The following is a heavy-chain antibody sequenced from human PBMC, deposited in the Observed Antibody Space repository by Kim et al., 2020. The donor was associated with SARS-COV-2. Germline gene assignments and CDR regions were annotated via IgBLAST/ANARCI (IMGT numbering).Heavy chain of an antibody. CDR3: ARAALAYGDYVRYFDY. V-gene: IGHV1-69*13. J-gene: IGHJ4*02. CDR1: GGTFSSYA. D-gene: IGHD4-17*01. CDR2: IIPIFGTA. Sequence: SVKVSCKASGGTFSSYAISWVRQAPGQGLEWMGGIIPIFGTANYAQKFQGRVTITADESTSTAYMELSSLRSEDTAVYYCARAALAYGDYVRYFDYWGQGALVTVSS.